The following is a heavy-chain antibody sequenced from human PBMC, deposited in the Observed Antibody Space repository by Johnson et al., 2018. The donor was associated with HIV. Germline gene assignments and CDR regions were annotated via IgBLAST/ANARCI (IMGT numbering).Heavy chain of an antibody. CDR1: GFTVSSNY. Sequence: VQLVESGGGLIQPGGSLRLSCAASGFTVSSNYMSWVRQAPGKGLEWVSIIYSGGSTYYADSVKGRFTISRDNSKDTMYLRMNSLRAEDTAVYYCAREGGSSGPDAFDIWGQGTMVTVSS. CDR3: AREGGSSGPDAFDI. D-gene: IGHD3-16*01. CDR2: IYSGGST. V-gene: IGHV3-53*01. J-gene: IGHJ3*02.